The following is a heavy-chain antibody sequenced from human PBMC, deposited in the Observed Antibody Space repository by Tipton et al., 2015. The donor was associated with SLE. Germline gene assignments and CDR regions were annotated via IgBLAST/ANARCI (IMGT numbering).Heavy chain of an antibody. V-gene: IGHV3-48*03. D-gene: IGHD3-9*01. Sequence: GSLRLSCAASGFTFSSYEMNWVRQAPGKGLEWVSYISSSGSTIYYADSVKGRFTISRDNSKNTLYLQMNSLRAEDTAVYYCARGRMVLRYFDWPRPYYYYMDVWGKGTTVTVSS. J-gene: IGHJ6*03. CDR3: ARGRMVLRYFDWPRPYYYYMDV. CDR1: GFTFSSYE. CDR2: ISSSGSTI.